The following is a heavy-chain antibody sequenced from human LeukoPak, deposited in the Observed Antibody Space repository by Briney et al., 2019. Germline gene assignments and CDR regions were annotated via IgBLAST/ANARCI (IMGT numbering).Heavy chain of an antibody. CDR3: ANDYVWGSYLADAFYI. CDR2: ISGSGGST. J-gene: IGHJ3*02. D-gene: IGHD3-16*02. CDR1: GFTFSSYA. Sequence: GSLRLSCAASGFTFSSYAMSWARQAPGKGLEWVSAISGSGGSTYYADSVKGRFTISRDISKNTLYLQMNSQRAEDAAVYYCANDYVWGSYLADAFYIWGQGTMVTVSS. V-gene: IGHV3-23*01.